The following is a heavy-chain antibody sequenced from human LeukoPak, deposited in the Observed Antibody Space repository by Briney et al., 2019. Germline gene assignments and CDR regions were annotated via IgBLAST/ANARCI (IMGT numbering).Heavy chain of an antibody. CDR3: ARDRSKWFGELLPTDY. J-gene: IGHJ4*02. CDR2: ISSSSSTI. V-gene: IGHV3-48*01. Sequence: GGSLRLFCAASGFTFSSYSMNWVRQAPGKGLEWVSYISSSSSTIYYADSVKGRFTISRDNAKNSLYLQMNSLRAEDTAVYYCARDRSKWFGELLPTDYWGQGTLVTVSS. D-gene: IGHD3-10*01. CDR1: GFTFSSYS.